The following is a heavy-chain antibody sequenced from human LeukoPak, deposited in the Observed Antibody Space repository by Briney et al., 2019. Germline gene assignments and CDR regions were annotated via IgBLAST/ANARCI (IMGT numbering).Heavy chain of an antibody. CDR2: IYYSGST. D-gene: IGHD3-3*01. V-gene: IGHV4-30-4*08. CDR1: GGSISSGDYY. CDR3: ARDLSYDFWSGSPRYFDL. J-gene: IGHJ2*01. Sequence: PSQTLSLTCTVSGGSISSGDYYWSWIRQPPGKGLEWIGYIYYSGSTYYNPSLKSRVTISVDTSKNQFSLKLSSVTAADTAVYYCARDLSYDFWSGSPRYFDLRGRGTLVTVSS.